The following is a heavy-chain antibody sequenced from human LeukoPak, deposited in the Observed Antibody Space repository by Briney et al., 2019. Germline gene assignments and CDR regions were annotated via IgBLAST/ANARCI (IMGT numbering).Heavy chain of an antibody. D-gene: IGHD3-3*01. CDR3: ARADYDFWSGYYIYYYYYGMDV. V-gene: IGHV3-33*01. Sequence: PGGSLRLSCAASGFTFSSYGMHWVRQAPGKGLEWVAVIWYDGSNKYYADSVKGRFTISRDNSKNTLYLQMNSLRAEDTAVYYCARADYDFWSGYYIYYYYYGMDVWGQGTTVTVSS. J-gene: IGHJ6*02. CDR1: GFTFSSYG. CDR2: IWYDGSNK.